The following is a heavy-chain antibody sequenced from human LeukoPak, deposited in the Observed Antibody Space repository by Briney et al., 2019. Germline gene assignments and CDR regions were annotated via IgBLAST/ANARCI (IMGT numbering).Heavy chain of an antibody. V-gene: IGHV3-23*01. CDR1: GFTFSSYG. CDR2: LKFSGGNT. J-gene: IGHJ5*02. Sequence: GGSVTRSCAACGFTFSSYGMRWLPPAPGQAWEWVSALKFSGGNTQHADSVKGRFTISRDNSKNTLYLQMNSLRAEDTAVYYCAKSRLELGWFAPW. D-gene: IGHD1-1*01. CDR3: AKSRLELGWFAP.